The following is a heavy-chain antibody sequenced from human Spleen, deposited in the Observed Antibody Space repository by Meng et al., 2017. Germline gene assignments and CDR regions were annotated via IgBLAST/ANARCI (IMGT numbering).Heavy chain of an antibody. CDR3: AREGGNSLIYYFDY. V-gene: IGHV1-69*05. Sequence: SVKVSCKASGYTFTSYAMNWVRRAPGQGLEWMGRINTKSGDTHYAQKFQGRVTITTDESTSTAYMELSSLRSEDTAVYYCAREGGNSLIYYFDYWGQGTLVTVSS. CDR2: INTKSGDT. J-gene: IGHJ4*02. D-gene: IGHD4-23*01. CDR1: GYTFTSYA.